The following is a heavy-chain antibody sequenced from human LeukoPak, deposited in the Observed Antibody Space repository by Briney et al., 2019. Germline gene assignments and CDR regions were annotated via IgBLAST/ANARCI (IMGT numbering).Heavy chain of an antibody. V-gene: IGHV4-59*01. Sequence: SETLSLTCTVSGGSISTYYWSWIRQPPGKGLEWIGYIYYSGSTNYNPSLKSRVTISVDTSKNQFSLKLSSVTAADTAVYYCARYYYDSSGYCFDYWGQGTLVTVSS. J-gene: IGHJ4*02. D-gene: IGHD3-22*01. CDR1: GGSISTYY. CDR2: IYYSGST. CDR3: ARYYYDSSGYCFDY.